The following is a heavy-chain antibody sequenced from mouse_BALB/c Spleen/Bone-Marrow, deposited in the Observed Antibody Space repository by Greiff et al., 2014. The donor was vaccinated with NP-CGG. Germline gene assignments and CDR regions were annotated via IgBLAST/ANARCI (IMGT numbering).Heavy chain of an antibody. CDR1: GFTSSDYY. D-gene: IGHD2-10*02. CDR3: ARSRMRYGAMDY. Sequence: EVKLVESGGGLVKPGGSLKPSCAASGFTSSDYYIYWLRQTPEKRLEWVATISDGGNYSYYPDSVKGRFTISRDNAKNHLYLQMSSLKSEDTAMYYCARSRMRYGAMDYWGQGTSVTVSS. CDR2: ISDGGNYS. V-gene: IGHV5-4*02. J-gene: IGHJ4*01.